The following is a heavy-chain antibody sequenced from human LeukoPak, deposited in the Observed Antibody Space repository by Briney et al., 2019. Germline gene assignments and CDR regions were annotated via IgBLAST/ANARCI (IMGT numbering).Heavy chain of an antibody. J-gene: IGHJ3*02. CDR1: GFTVSSNY. CDR3: AREAQDAFDI. V-gene: IGHV3-53*01. Sequence: GGSLRLSCAASGFTVSSNYMSWVRQAPGKGLEWVSVIYSGGSTYYADSVKGRFTISRDNAKNSLYLQMNSLRAEDTALYYCAREAQDAFDIWGQGTMVTVSS. CDR2: IYSGGST.